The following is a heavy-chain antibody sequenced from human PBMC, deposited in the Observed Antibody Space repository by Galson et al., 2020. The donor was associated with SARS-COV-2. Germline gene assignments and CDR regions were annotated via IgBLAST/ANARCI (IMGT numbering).Heavy chain of an antibody. Sequence: GGSLRLSCAASGFTFSSYSMNWVRQAPGKGLEWVSSISSNSSYIYYADSVKGRFTISRDNAKNSLYLQMNSLRAEDTAVYYCARGRHYYDSSGPLDYWGQGTLVTVSS. V-gene: IGHV3-21*01. J-gene: IGHJ4*02. D-gene: IGHD3-22*01. CDR2: ISSNSSYI. CDR3: ARGRHYYDSSGPLDY. CDR1: GFTFSSYS.